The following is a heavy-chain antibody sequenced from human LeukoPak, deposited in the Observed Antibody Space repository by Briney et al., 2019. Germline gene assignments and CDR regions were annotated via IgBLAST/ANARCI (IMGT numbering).Heavy chain of an antibody. V-gene: IGHV3-48*03. CDR3: ARVYSSGWYTLQDY. D-gene: IGHD6-19*01. CDR2: ISSSGSTI. Sequence: GGSLRLSCAASGFTFSSYEMNWVRQAPGKGLEWVSYISSSGSTIYYADSVKGRFTISRDNAKNSLYLQMNSLRAEDTAVYYRARVYSSGWYTLQDYWGQGTLVTVSS. J-gene: IGHJ4*02. CDR1: GFTFSSYE.